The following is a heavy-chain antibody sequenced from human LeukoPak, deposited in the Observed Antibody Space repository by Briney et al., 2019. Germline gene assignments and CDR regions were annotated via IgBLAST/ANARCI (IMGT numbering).Heavy chain of an antibody. D-gene: IGHD3-10*01. CDR3: VRSEWFGELVYYFDY. J-gene: IGHJ4*02. CDR1: GGSVSSGSYY. Sequence: PSETLSLTCTVSGGSVSSGSYYWSWIRQPPGKGLEWIGYIYYSGSTNYNPSLKSRVTISVDTSKNQFSLKLSSVTAADTAVYYCVRSEWFGELVYYFDYWGQGTLVTVSS. V-gene: IGHV4-61*01. CDR2: IYYSGST.